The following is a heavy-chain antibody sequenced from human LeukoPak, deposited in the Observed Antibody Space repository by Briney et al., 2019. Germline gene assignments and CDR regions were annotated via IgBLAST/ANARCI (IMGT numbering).Heavy chain of an antibody. V-gene: IGHV4-34*01. Sequence: KPSETLSLTCAVYGGSFSGYYWSWIRQPPGKGLEWIGEINHSGSTNYNPSLKSRVTISVDTSKNQSSLKLSSVTAADTAVYYCARGGLRPYFDYWGQGTMVTVSS. D-gene: IGHD4-17*01. CDR3: ARGGLRPYFDY. CDR1: GGSFSGYY. CDR2: INHSGST. J-gene: IGHJ4*02.